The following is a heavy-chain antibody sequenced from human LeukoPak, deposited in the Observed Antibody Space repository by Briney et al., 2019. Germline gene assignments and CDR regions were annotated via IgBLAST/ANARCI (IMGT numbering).Heavy chain of an antibody. CDR2: ISWNSGSI. CDR1: GFTFDDYA. Sequence: PGRSLRLSCAASGFTFDDYAMHWVRQAPGKGLEWVSGISWNSGSIGYADSVKGRFTISRDNAKNSLYLQMNSLRAEDMALYYCAKDNYYDSSGYLDYWGQGTPVTVSS. D-gene: IGHD3-22*01. V-gene: IGHV3-9*03. J-gene: IGHJ4*02. CDR3: AKDNYYDSSGYLDY.